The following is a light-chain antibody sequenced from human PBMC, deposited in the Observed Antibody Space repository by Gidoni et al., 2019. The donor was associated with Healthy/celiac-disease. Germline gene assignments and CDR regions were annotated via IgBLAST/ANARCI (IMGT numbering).Light chain of an antibody. CDR1: QSLGTF. J-gene: IGKJ4*01. V-gene: IGKV3-11*01. CDR3: QQRGRWPLT. CDR2: GAS. Sequence: EIVFTPSPATLSLSPGESATLSCRASQSLGTFLVWYQHKPGQAPRLLIYGASTRSTGVPARFSGAGSGTDFTLTIASLEPEDFAIYYCQQRGRWPLTFGGGTRVEI.